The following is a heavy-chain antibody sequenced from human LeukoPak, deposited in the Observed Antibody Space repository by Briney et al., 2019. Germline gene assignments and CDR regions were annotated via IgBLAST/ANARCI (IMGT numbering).Heavy chain of an antibody. Sequence: PSETLSLTCTVSGGSISSLTHYWGWIRQPPGKRLEWIGSIYSSGRAYYHPSLKSRLTMSVDTSQNQVSLKLSSVTAADTAVYYCARDNDSRDPPHFDYWGQGTLVTVSS. V-gene: IGHV4-39*07. D-gene: IGHD3-16*01. CDR3: ARDNDSRDPPHFDY. J-gene: IGHJ4*02. CDR2: IYSSGRA. CDR1: GGSISSLTHY.